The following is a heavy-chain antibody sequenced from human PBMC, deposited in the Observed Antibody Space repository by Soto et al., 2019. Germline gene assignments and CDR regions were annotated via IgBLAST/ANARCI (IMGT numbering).Heavy chain of an antibody. D-gene: IGHD6-19*01. CDR3: ARRDRSGSYSFDY. Sequence: EVQLVQSGAEVKKPGESLKISCKGSGYSFTTYWIVWVRQMPGKGLEWMGIIYPGDSDTRYSPSFQGQVTISADTSISTDDLQWSTLKASDTAMYCCARRDRSGSYSFDYWGQGTLVTVSS. CDR2: IYPGDSDT. CDR1: GYSFTTYW. J-gene: IGHJ4*02. V-gene: IGHV5-51*03.